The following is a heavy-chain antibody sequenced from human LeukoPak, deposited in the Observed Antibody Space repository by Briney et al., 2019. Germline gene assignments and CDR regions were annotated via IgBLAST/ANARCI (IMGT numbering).Heavy chain of an antibody. CDR1: GGSISSSSYY. D-gene: IGHD3-10*01. V-gene: IGHV4-39*07. Sequence: SETLSLTCTGSGGSISSSSYYWGWIRQPPGKGLEWIGSIYYSGSTYYNPSLKSRVTISVDTSKNQFSLKLSSVTAADTAVYYRARGFLRFGELNWFDPWGQGTLVTVSS. J-gene: IGHJ5*02. CDR3: ARGFLRFGELNWFDP. CDR2: IYYSGST.